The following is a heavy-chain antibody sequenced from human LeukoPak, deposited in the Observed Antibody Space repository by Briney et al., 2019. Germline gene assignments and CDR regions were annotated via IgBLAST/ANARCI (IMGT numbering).Heavy chain of an antibody. J-gene: IGHJ4*02. D-gene: IGHD3-22*01. CDR1: GFTFSSYA. CDR2: ISGSGGST. Sequence: GGSLRLSCAASGFTFSSYAMGWVRQAPGKGLEWVSAISGSGGSTYYADSVKGRFTISRDNSKNTLYLQMNSLRAEDTAVYYCAKGYDSSGYYYWGQGTLVTVSS. CDR3: AKGYDSSGYYY. V-gene: IGHV3-23*01.